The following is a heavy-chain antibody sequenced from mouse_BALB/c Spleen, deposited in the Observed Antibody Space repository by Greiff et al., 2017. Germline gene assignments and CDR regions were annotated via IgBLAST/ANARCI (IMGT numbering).Heavy chain of an antibody. CDR1: GYSITSYYV. CDR3: SYDAWFAY. V-gene: IGHV3-2*02. CDR2: ISYSGST. D-gene: IGHD2-12*01. J-gene: IGHJ3*01. Sequence: EVQLQESGPGLVKPSQSLSLTCTVTGYSITSYYVWNLIRQLPGNLLEWMCYISYSGSTSYNPSLKSRISITRDTSKNQFFLQLNSVTTEDTATYYCSYDAWFAYWGQGTLVTVSA.